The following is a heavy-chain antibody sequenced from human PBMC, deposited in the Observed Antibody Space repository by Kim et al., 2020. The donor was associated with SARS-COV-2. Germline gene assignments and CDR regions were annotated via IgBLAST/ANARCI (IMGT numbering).Heavy chain of an antibody. CDR3: ARGPSRNWFDP. CDR2: T. V-gene: IGHV1-3*01. J-gene: IGHJ5*02. Sequence: TKYSQKFQGRVTSTRDTSASTAYMELSSLRSEDTAVYYCARGPSRNWFDPWGQGTLVTVSS.